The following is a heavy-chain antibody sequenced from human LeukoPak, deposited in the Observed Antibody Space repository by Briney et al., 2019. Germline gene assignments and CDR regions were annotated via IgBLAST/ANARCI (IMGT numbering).Heavy chain of an antibody. CDR1: GYTFTGYY. CDR3: ARGASIAAAGRTDY. V-gene: IGHV1-18*04. D-gene: IGHD6-13*01. CDR2: INPNSGNT. Sequence: ASVKVSCKASGYTFTGYYMHWVRQAPGQGLEWMGWINPNSGNTNYAQKLQGRVTMTTDTSTSTAYMELRSLRSDDTAVYYCARGASIAAAGRTDYWGQGTLVTVSS. J-gene: IGHJ4*02.